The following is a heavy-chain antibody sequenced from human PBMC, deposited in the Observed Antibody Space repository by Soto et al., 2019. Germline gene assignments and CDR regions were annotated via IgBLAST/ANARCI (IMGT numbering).Heavy chain of an antibody. V-gene: IGHV1-69*13. CDR2: IIPIFGTA. J-gene: IGHJ4*02. Sequence: SVKVSCKASGGTFSSYAISWVRQAPGQGLEWMGGIIPIFGTANYAQKFQGRVTITADESTSTAYMELSSLRSEDTAVYYCARGPVLGVVVVAATHSSPYYFDYWGQGTQVTVSS. CDR1: GGTFSSYA. D-gene: IGHD2-15*01. CDR3: ARGPVLGVVVVAATHSSPYYFDY.